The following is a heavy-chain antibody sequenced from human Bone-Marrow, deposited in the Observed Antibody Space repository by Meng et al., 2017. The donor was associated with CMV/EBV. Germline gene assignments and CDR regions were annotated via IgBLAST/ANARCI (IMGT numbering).Heavy chain of an antibody. CDR1: GCPFRDSA. D-gene: IGHD4-17*01. CDR2: ISGSSDYI. J-gene: IGHJ4*02. CDR3: AKEPGGDSSFDY. V-gene: IGHV3-23*01. Sequence: SCAASGCPFRDSALGWVRQVPGKGPEWVSSISGSSDYIYYAESVKGRFTISRDNSKNTLYLQMNSLRVEDTAVYYCAKEPGGDSSFDYWGQGTLVTVSS.